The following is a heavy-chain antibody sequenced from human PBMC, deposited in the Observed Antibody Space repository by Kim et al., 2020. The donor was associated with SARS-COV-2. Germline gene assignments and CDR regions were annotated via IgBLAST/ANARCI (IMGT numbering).Heavy chain of an antibody. CDR2: MNPNSGNT. Sequence: ASVKVSCKASGYTFTSYDINWVRQATGQGLEWMGWMNPNSGNTGYAQKFQGRVTMTRNTSISTAYMELSSLRSEDTAVYYCARGGRDGWQWLVNYYYGMDVWGQGTTVTVSS. V-gene: IGHV1-8*01. CDR1: GYTFTSYD. J-gene: IGHJ6*02. D-gene: IGHD6-19*01. CDR3: ARGGRDGWQWLVNYYYGMDV.